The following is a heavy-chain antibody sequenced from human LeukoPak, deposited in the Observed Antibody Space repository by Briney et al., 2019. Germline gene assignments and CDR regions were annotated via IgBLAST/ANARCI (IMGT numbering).Heavy chain of an antibody. D-gene: IGHD3-10*01. CDR1: GFTFSDYG. CDR2: IWYDGTNK. V-gene: IGHV3-33*01. J-gene: IGHJ4*02. CDR3: ARDRGSQDY. Sequence: PGGSLRLSCAVSGFTFSDYGMHWVRQAPGKGLEWVAVIWYDGTNKYYADSVEGRFTISSDNSKNTLYLQMNSLRAEDTAVYYCARDRGSQDYWGQGTLVTVSS.